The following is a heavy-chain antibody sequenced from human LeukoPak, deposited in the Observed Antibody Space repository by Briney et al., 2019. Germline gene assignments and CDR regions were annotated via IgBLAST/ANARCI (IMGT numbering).Heavy chain of an antibody. CDR2: ISGSGGST. V-gene: IGHV3-23*01. CDR1: GFTFSSHA. CDR3: AKDRYCSSTSCYLDY. Sequence: GRSLRLSCAASGFTFSSHAMYWVRQAPGKGLEWVSAISGSGGSTYYADSVKGRFTISRDNSKNTLYLQMNSLRAEDTAVYYCAKDRYCSSTSCYLDYWGQGTLVTVSS. D-gene: IGHD2-2*01. J-gene: IGHJ4*02.